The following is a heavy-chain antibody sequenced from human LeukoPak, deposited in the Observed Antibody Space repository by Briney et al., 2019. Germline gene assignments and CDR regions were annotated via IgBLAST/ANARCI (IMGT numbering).Heavy chain of an antibody. CDR2: LYHSGST. CDR3: ARDSSARYSSSWYVVGDFDY. Sequence: SETLSLTCTVSGYSISTNNYWGWIRQPPGKGLEWIGSLYHSGSTYYNPSLKSRVTISVDTSKNQFSLRMNSLTAADTAVYYCARDSSARYSSSWYVVGDFDYWGQGTPVTVSS. D-gene: IGHD6-13*01. J-gene: IGHJ4*02. CDR1: GYSISTNNY. V-gene: IGHV4-38-2*02.